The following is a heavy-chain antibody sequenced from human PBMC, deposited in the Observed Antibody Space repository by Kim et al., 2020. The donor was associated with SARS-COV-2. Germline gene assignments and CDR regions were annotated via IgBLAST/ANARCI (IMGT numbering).Heavy chain of an antibody. D-gene: IGHD5-12*01. CDR3: ARDRGYYFDY. V-gene: IGHV3-30-3*01. CDR1: GFTFSSYA. J-gene: IGHJ4*02. Sequence: GGSLRLSCAASGFTFSSYAMHWVRQAPGKGLEWVAVISYDGSNKNYADSVKGRFTISRDNSKNTLYLQMNSLRDEDTAVYYCARDRGYYFDYWGQGTLVTVSS. CDR2: ISYDGSNK.